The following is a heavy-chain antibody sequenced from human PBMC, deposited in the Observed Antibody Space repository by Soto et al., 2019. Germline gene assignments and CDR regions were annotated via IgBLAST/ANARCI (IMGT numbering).Heavy chain of an antibody. V-gene: IGHV4-61*08. CDR2: IYYSGGT. Sequence: SETLSLTCSVSGGSISSGDYYWSWIRQSPGKGLEWIGYIYYSGGTNYNPSLKSRLSISVDTSKNQFSLRLSSVTAADTAVYYCASGRGYSYGSFDYWGQGTLVTVSS. CDR3: ASGRGYSYGSFDY. CDR1: GGSISSGDYY. J-gene: IGHJ4*02. D-gene: IGHD5-18*01.